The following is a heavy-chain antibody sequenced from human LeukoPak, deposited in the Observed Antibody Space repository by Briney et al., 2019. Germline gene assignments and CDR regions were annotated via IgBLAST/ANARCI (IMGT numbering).Heavy chain of an antibody. V-gene: IGHV4-59*01. J-gene: IGHJ5*02. Sequence: PSETLSLTCTVSGGSISSYYWSWIRQPPGKGQEWIGYIYYSGSTNYNPSLKSRVTISVDTSKNQFSLKLSSVTAADTAVYYCARDFGSPAAGFWFDPWGQGTLVTVSS. CDR2: IYYSGST. D-gene: IGHD3-10*01. CDR1: GGSISSYY. CDR3: ARDFGSPAAGFWFDP.